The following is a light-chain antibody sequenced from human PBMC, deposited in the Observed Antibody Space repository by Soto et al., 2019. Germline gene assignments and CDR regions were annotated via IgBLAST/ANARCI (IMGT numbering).Light chain of an antibody. Sequence: QSALTQPASVSGSPGQSIAVSCTGTSSDVGGYNYVSWYQQHPGKAPKLMIYDVSNRPSGISTRFSGSKSGNTASLTISGLQAEDEADYCCCSYTTSSTYVFGTGTKVTVL. J-gene: IGLJ1*01. CDR2: DVS. CDR3: CSYTTSSTYV. CDR1: SSDVGGYNY. V-gene: IGLV2-14*03.